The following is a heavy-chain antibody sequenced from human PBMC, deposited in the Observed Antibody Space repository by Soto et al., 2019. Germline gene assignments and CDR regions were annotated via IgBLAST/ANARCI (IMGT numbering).Heavy chain of an antibody. D-gene: IGHD2-21*02. CDR1: GGSISSGDYY. V-gene: IGHV4-30-4*01. J-gene: IGHJ5*02. Sequence: SETLSLTCTVSGGSISSGDYYWSWIRQPPGKGLEWIVYIYYSGSTYYNPSLKSRVTISVDTSKNQFSLKLSSVTAEDKVVSYCARDSPYCGGDCFLFDTWGQGTLVTVSS. CDR2: IYYSGST. CDR3: ARDSPYCGGDCFLFDT.